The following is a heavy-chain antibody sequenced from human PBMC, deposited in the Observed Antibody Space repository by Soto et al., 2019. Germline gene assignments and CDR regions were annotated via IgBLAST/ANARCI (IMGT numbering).Heavy chain of an antibody. Sequence: GVSLRLSCAPSGFNFSNYSMNWVRQAPGPGLEWVSSISSSSSYIYYADSVKGRFTISRDNAKNSLYLQMNSLRAEDTAVYYCARDLENDFWSGYSDYYYYYGMDVWGQGTTVTVSS. J-gene: IGHJ6*02. D-gene: IGHD3-3*01. V-gene: IGHV3-21*01. CDR3: ARDLENDFWSGYSDYYYYYGMDV. CDR1: GFNFSNYS. CDR2: ISSSSSYI.